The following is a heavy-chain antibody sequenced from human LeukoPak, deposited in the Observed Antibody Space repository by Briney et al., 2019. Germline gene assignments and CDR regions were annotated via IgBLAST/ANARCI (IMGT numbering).Heavy chain of an antibody. CDR1: GGSFSGYY. Sequence: SETLSLTCAVYGGSFSGYYWSWIRQPPGKGLEWIGEINRSGSTNYNPSLKSRVTISVDTSKNQFSLKLSSVTAADTAVYYCARDYYDNSGYYVSRDYYYMVVWGKGTTVTVSS. CDR3: ARDYYDNSGYYVSRDYYYMVV. J-gene: IGHJ6*03. CDR2: INRSGST. D-gene: IGHD3-22*01. V-gene: IGHV4-34*01.